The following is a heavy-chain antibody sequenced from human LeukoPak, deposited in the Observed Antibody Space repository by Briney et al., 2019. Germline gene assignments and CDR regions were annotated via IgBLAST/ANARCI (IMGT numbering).Heavy chain of an antibody. CDR2: MNPNSGNT. J-gene: IGHJ6*02. CDR1: GYTFTSYD. CDR3: ARKRQQHIVVVVAATREDYYYYGMDV. V-gene: IGHV1-8*01. D-gene: IGHD2-15*01. Sequence: ASVSVSCKASGYTFTSYDINWVRQATGEGRGWMGWMNPNSGNTGYAQKFQGRVTMTRNTSISTAYMELSSLRSEDTAVYYCARKRQQHIVVVVAATREDYYYYGMDVWGQGTTVTVSS.